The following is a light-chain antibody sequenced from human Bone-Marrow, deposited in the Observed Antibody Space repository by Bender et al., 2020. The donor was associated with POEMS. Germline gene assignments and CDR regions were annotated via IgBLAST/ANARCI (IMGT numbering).Light chain of an antibody. CDR2: KND. V-gene: IGLV3-25*03. Sequence: SYDLTQPPSVSVSPGQTARIPCSGDALPKVFAYRYQQKPGQAPMLVMYKNDERPSGIPERFSGSSSGTTVTLTISGVQAEDEADYYCQSADSSETYVIFGGGTKLTVL. CDR3: QSADSSETYVI. CDR1: ALPKVF. J-gene: IGLJ2*01.